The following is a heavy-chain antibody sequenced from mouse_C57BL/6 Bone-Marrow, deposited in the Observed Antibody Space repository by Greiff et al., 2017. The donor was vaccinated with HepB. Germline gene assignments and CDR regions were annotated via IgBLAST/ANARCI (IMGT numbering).Heavy chain of an antibody. V-gene: IGHV7-1*01. CDR1: GFTFSDFY. J-gene: IGHJ3*01. D-gene: IGHD2-2*01. CDR3: ARDEEDGYDGFAY. Sequence: EVKLVESGGGLVQSGRSLRLSCATSGFTFSDFYMEWVRQAPGKGLEWIAASRNKANDYTTEYSASVKGQFIVSRNTSQSILYLQMNALRADNTTIYYCARDEEDGYDGFAYWGQGTLVTVSA. CDR2: SRNKANDYTT.